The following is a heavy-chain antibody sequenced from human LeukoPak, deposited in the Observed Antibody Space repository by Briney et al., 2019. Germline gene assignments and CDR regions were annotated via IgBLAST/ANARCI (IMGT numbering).Heavy chain of an antibody. D-gene: IGHD5-18*01. Sequence: GGSLRLSCAASGFTFTTYWMHWVRQAPGKGLVWVSHINSDGSITSYADSVKGRFTISRDNAKNTLYLQMNSLRAEDTAVYYCPRDAVDTANAVWGQGTTVTVSS. V-gene: IGHV3-74*01. J-gene: IGHJ6*02. CDR3: PRDAVDTANAV. CDR1: GFTFTTYW. CDR2: INSDGSIT.